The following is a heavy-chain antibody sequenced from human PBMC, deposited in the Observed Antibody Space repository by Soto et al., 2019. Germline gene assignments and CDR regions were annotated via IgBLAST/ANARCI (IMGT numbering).Heavy chain of an antibody. CDR2: ISSTSSYI. CDR3: ATSHVDHDSSGYYYGY. D-gene: IGHD3-22*01. Sequence: GLPIRVSCTASGFTCRSYWMHRVRQTPGGGLEWVSSISSTSSYIYYADSAKGRFTISRDNAKNSLYLQMNSLRAEDTAFYYCATSHVDHDSSGYYYGYWGQGTLVTVSS. J-gene: IGHJ4*02. V-gene: IGHV3-21*01. CDR1: GFTCRSYW.